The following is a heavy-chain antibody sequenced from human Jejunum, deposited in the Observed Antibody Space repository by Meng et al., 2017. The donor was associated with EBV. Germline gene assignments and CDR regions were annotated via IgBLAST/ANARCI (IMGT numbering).Heavy chain of an antibody. D-gene: IGHD1-14*01. CDR1: TDFISSYEW. V-gene: IGHV4-4*02. CDR3: ARASSERLLDY. CDR2: INQVGST. J-gene: IGHJ4*02. Sequence: VQLQEAGPGLVKPSGTPSLTCAVSTDFISSYEWWSWVRQPPGKGLEWLGEINQVGSTYYNPSLKSRVTISIDTSKRQFSLRLNSMTAADTAVYYCARASSERLLDYWGQGTLVTVSS.